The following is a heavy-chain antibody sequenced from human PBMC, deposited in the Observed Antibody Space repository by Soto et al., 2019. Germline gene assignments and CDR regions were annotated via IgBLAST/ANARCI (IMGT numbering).Heavy chain of an antibody. D-gene: IGHD2-15*01. CDR3: ASDGHCSQCSCYKLRDY. CDR2: TYYRSKWYN. V-gene: IGHV6-1*01. Sequence: QVLLKTSGSGLVKPSQTLSVTCDISGDSVSSHSAAWNWIRQSPSRALEGLGRTYYRSKWYNDYAEFVKSRMIINPGPSKYQFSLHLNSVTPEDTAVYYCASDGHCSQCSCYKLRDYLGQGVLVAVSS. J-gene: IGHJ4*02. CDR1: GDSVSSHSAA.